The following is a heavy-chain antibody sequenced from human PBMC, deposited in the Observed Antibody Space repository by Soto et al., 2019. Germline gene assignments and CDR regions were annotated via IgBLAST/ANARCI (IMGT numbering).Heavy chain of an antibody. Sequence: SLKRYWKASVESLSIYAIGWVRQAPGQGLEWMGGIIPIFGTANYAQKFQGRVTTTADESTSTAYMELSSLRSEDTAVYYCARDLAYYDILTGYYTKSGPPDVWGQGTTVTVSS. D-gene: IGHD3-9*01. J-gene: IGHJ6*02. V-gene: IGHV1-69*13. CDR1: VESLSIYA. CDR3: ARDLAYYDILTGYYTKSGPPDV. CDR2: IIPIFGTA.